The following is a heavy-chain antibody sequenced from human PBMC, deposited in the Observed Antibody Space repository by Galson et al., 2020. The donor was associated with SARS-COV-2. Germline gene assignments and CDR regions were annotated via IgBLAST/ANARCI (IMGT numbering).Heavy chain of an antibody. CDR1: GFNFTNAW. CDR2: IKNRLSGGAT. CDR3: RAGSGADF. D-gene: IGHD3-10*01. Sequence: GGSLRLSCVGSGFNFTNAWMNWVRQAPGKGLEWVGRIKNRLSGGATDYAAPVKDRFTILRDDARNMLYLQMSSLKVEDTALYYCRAGSGADFWGRGTLVTVSS. V-gene: IGHV3-15*05. J-gene: IGHJ4*02.